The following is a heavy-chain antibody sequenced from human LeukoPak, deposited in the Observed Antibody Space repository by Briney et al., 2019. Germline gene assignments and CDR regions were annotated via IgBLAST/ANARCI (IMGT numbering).Heavy chain of an antibody. V-gene: IGHV4-30-2*01. CDR2: IYHGGST. D-gene: IGHD3-9*01. CDR3: AREYYDILTGSTWFDH. CDR1: GGSISSGGYS. J-gene: IGHJ5*02. Sequence: PSQTLSLTCAVSGGSISSGGYSWSWIRQPPGKGLEWIGYIYHGGSTHYNPSLKSRVTISVDRPKNQFSLKLRSVTAADTAVYYCAREYYDILTGSTWFDHWGQGTLVTVSS.